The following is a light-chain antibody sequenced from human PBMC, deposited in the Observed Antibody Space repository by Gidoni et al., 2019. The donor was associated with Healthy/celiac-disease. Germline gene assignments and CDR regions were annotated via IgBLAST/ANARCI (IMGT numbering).Light chain of an antibody. CDR3: QQSYSTPPT. CDR2: AAS. CDR1: QSISSY. V-gene: IGKV1-39*01. Sequence: DIQMNQSPSSLSASVGDRVTITCRASQSISSYLNWYQQKPGKAPKLLIYAASSLQSGVPSRFSGSGSGTDFTLTISSLQPEDFATYYCQQSYSTPPTFXGXTKVEIK. J-gene: IGKJ4*01.